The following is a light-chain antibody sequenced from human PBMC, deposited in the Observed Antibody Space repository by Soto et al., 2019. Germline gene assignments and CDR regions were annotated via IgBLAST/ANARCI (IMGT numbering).Light chain of an antibody. CDR1: QDISSY. CDR3: QRYNSAPLT. CDR2: AAS. V-gene: IGKV1-27*01. Sequence: DIQMTQSPSSLSASVGDRVTIPCRASQDISSYLAWYQQKPGKVPKLLIYAASTLPSGVPSRFSGSGSGTDFTLTISSLQCEDVATYYCQRYNSAPLTFGGGTKVEI. J-gene: IGKJ4*01.